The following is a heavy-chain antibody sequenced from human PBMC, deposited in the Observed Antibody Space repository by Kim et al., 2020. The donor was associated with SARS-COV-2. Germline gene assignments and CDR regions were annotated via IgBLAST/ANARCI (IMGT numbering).Heavy chain of an antibody. D-gene: IGHD6-13*01. Sequence: GGSLRLSCAASGFTFSSYAMHWVRQAPGKGLDWVALISYDGSNKYYADSVKGRFTISRDNFKNTLYLQMNSLRAEDTAVYYCARGKGIAAGGDFWGQGTLVTVSS. CDR2: ISYDGSNK. CDR1: GFTFSSYA. CDR3: ARGKGIAAGGDF. J-gene: IGHJ4*02. V-gene: IGHV3-30-3*01.